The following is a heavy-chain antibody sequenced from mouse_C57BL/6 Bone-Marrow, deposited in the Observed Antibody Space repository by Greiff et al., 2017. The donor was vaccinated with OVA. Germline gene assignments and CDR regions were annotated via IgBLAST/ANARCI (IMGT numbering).Heavy chain of an antibody. CDR1: GYTFTDYE. CDR3: ARRPAYYSNHFDY. D-gene: IGHD2-5*01. V-gene: IGHV1-15*01. Sequence: QVQLQQSGAELVRPGASVTLSCKASGYTFTDYEMHWVKQTPVHGLEWIGAIDPETGGTAYNQKFKGKAILTADKSSSTAYMQFSSLTSEDSAIYYCARRPAYYSNHFDYWGQGTTLTVSS. J-gene: IGHJ2*01. CDR2: IDPETGGT.